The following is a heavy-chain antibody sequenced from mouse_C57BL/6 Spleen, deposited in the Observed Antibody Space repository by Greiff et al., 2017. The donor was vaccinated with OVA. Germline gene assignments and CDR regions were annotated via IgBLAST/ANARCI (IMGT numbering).Heavy chain of an antibody. D-gene: IGHD3-2*02. CDR3: ARVLGWYYAMGY. CDR1: GFTFSDFY. J-gene: IGHJ4*01. V-gene: IGHV7-1*01. Sequence: EVNVVESGGGLVQSGRSLRLSCATSGFTFSDFYMEWVRQAPGKGLEWIAASRNKANDYTTEYSASVKGRFIVSRDTSKSSLYLQMNDLRAEDTAIYYCARVLGWYYAMGYWGQGTSVTVSS. CDR2: SRNKANDYTT.